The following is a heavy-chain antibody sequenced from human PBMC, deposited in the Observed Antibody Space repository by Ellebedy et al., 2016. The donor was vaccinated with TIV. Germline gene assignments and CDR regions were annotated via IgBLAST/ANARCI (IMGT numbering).Heavy chain of an antibody. CDR1: GYTFTSYD. J-gene: IGHJ4*02. CDR3: ARGTAAAAGRYLDY. V-gene: IGHV1-8*01. D-gene: IGHD6-13*01. Sequence: AASVKVSCKASGYTFTSYDINWVRQATGQGLEWMGWMNPKSGNTGYAQKLQGRVTMTRNTSISTVYMELSSLRSEDTAVYYCARGTAAAAGRYLDYWGQGTLVTVSS. CDR2: MNPKSGNT.